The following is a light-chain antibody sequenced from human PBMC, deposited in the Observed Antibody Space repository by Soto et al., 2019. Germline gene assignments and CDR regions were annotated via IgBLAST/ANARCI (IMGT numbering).Light chain of an antibody. J-gene: IGLJ1*01. CDR1: SSDVGGYNY. CDR2: DVS. CDR3: NSYTTSSTYC. Sequence: QSALTQPASVSGSPGQPITLSCTGTSSDVGGYNYGSWYQQHPGKAPKFMIYDVSNRPSGVSNRFSGSKSGNTASLTISGLQAEDEADYYCNSYTTSSTYCFGTGTKLTVL. V-gene: IGLV2-14*01.